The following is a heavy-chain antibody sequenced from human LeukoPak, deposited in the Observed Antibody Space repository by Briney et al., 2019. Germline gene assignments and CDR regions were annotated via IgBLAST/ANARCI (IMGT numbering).Heavy chain of an antibody. D-gene: IGHD2-2*01. CDR3: AKALAKGIVVVPGADGAFDI. CDR2: IRYDGSNK. Sequence: PGGSLRLSCAASGFTFSSYAMHWVRQAPGKGLEWVAFIRYDGSNKYYADSVKGRFTISRDNSKNTLYLQMNSLRAEDTAVYYCAKALAKGIVVVPGADGAFDIWGQGTMVTVSS. V-gene: IGHV3-30*02. J-gene: IGHJ3*02. CDR1: GFTFSSYA.